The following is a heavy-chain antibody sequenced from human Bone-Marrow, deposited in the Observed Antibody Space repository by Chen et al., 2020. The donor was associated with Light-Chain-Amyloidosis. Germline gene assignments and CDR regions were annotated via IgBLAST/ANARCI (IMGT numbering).Heavy chain of an antibody. J-gene: IGHJ4*02. CDR2: IYPYDSDS. V-gene: IGHV5-51*01. D-gene: IGHD5-12*01. CDR3: ARRRDGYNFDY. CDR1: GYTFPNYW. Sequence: VQLEQSGPEVKKPGESLKISCKGSGYTFPNYWIGWVRQIRGKGLECMGVIYPYDSDSRYIPSVEGQVTISADKSITTDYRQWRSLKASDTAMYYCARRRDGYNFDYWGQGTLLTVSS.